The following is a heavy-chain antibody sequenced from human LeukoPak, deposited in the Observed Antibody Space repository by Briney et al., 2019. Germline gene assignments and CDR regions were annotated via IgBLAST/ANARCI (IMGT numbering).Heavy chain of an antibody. J-gene: IGHJ6*02. V-gene: IGHV3-21*01. CDR3: ARERSSFFGYGMDV. D-gene: IGHD6-13*01. CDR2: ISSSSSYI. Sequence: PGGSLRLSCAASGFTFSSYAMSWVRQAPGKGLEWVSSISSSSSYIYYADSVKGRFTISRDNAKNSLYLQMNSLRAEDTAVYYCARERSSFFGYGMDVWGQGTTVTVSS. CDR1: GFTFSSYA.